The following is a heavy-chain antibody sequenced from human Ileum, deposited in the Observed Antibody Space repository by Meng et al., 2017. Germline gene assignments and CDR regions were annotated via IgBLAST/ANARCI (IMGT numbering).Heavy chain of an antibody. CDR1: GGSISSYY. Sequence: QVQLQESGPGLVKPSETLSLTCTVSGGSISSYYWSWIRQPPGKGLEWIGYIYYNGSTNYNPSLKSRLTMSVDTSKNQFSLKLSSVTAADTAVYYCARGKAIPDFWGQGTLVTVSS. V-gene: IGHV4-59*08. CDR3: ARGKAIPDF. J-gene: IGHJ4*02. D-gene: IGHD2-2*02. CDR2: IYYNGST.